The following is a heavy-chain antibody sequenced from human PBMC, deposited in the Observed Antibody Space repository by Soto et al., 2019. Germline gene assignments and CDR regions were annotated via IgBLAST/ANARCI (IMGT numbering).Heavy chain of an antibody. CDR2: IYYSGST. Sequence: QLQLQESGPGLVKPSETLSLTCTVSGGSISSSSYYWGWIRQPPGKGLEWIGRIYYSGSTYYNPSLKSRVIISVDTSTHQFSLKLSSVTAAATAVYYCARPSRVRRFLEWLPPSYMDVWGQGTTVTVSS. D-gene: IGHD3-3*01. J-gene: IGHJ6*02. CDR1: GGSISSSSYY. V-gene: IGHV4-39*01. CDR3: ARPSRVRRFLEWLPPSYMDV.